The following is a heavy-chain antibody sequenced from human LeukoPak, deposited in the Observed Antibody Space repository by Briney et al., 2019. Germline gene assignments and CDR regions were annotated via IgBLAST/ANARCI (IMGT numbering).Heavy chain of an antibody. Sequence: PGGSLRLSCAASGFTFSSYGMHWVRQAPGKGLEWVAVIWYDGSNKYYADSVKGRFTISRDNSKNTLYLQMNSLRAEDTAVYYCARSRGANFSYYYDSSGPYYWGQGTLVTVSS. CDR2: IWYDGSNK. J-gene: IGHJ4*02. D-gene: IGHD3-22*01. CDR1: GFTFSSYG. CDR3: ARSRGANFSYYYDSSGPYY. V-gene: IGHV3-33*01.